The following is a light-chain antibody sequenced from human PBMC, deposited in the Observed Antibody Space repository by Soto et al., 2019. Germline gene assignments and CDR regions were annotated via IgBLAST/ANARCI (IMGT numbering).Light chain of an antibody. CDR1: HSLVYSDGSTY. Sequence: DVVMTQSPLSLPVTLGQPASISCRSSHSLVYSDGSTYLNWFQQRPGQTPRLLIYDTSTRATGVPARFGGSRSGTEFTLTINSLQSEDFAVYYCQRYNNWPLTFGGGTKVDIK. J-gene: IGKJ4*01. V-gene: IGKV2-30*01. CDR3: QRYNNWPLT. CDR2: DTS.